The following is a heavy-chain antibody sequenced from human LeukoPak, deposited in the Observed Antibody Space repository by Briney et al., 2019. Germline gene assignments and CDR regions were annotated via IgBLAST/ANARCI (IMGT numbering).Heavy chain of an antibody. CDR2: ISYDGSNK. CDR1: GFTFSSYA. Sequence: SGGSLRLSCAASGFTFSSYAMHWVRQAPGKGLEWVAVISYDGSNKYYADSVKGRFTISRDNSKNTLYLQMNSLRAEDTAVYYCAREGCGGDCDSTCYFDYWGQGTLVTVSS. D-gene: IGHD2-21*02. V-gene: IGHV3-30*04. CDR3: AREGCGGDCDSTCYFDY. J-gene: IGHJ4*02.